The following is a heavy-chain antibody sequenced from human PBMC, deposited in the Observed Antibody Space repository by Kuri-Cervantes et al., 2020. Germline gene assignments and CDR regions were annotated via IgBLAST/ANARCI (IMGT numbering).Heavy chain of an antibody. CDR1: GGSISSYY. V-gene: IGHV4-4*07. J-gene: IGHJ6*03. D-gene: IGHD3-16*02. CDR2: IYASGST. Sequence: SETLSLTCTVSGGSISSYYWSWIRQPAGKGLEWIGRIYASGSTNYNPSLKSRVTISVGTSKNQFSLKLSSVTAADTAVYYCARALAARKSYRSYMDVWGKGTTVTVSS. CDR3: ARALAARKSYRSYMDV.